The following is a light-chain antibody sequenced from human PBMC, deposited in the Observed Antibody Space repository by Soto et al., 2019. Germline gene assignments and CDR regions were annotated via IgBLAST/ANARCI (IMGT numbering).Light chain of an antibody. V-gene: IGLV2-23*02. J-gene: IGLJ1*01. Sequence: QSVLTQPASLPGSPGQSITISCTGTSSDVGSYNLVSWYQQHPGKAPKLMIYEVSKRPSGVSNRFSGSKSGNTASLTISGLQAEDEADYYCCSYAGSSTYVFGTGTKVTVL. CDR1: SSDVGSYNL. CDR2: EVS. CDR3: CSYAGSSTYV.